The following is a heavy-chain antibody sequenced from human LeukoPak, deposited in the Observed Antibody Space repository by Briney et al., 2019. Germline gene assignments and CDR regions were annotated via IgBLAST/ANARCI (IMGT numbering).Heavy chain of an antibody. CDR3: AKGKSGYYFDY. CDR1: GFTVSSNY. CDR2: INGGGVTA. V-gene: IGHV3-23*01. J-gene: IGHJ4*02. Sequence: GGSLRLSCAVSGFTVSSNYMSWVRQAPGKGLEWISDINGGGVTAHYADSVKGRFTISRDNSKNSLYLEMNSLTAEDTAVNYCAKGKSGYYFDYWAQGTLVTVSS. D-gene: IGHD5-12*01.